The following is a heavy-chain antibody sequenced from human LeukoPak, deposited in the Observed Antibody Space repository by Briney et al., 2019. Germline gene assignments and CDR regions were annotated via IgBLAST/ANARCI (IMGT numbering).Heavy chain of an antibody. J-gene: IGHJ4*02. CDR1: GDTVTGYY. D-gene: IGHD4-17*01. Sequence: GASEKVSCKASGDTVTGYYMHRVRQATGQGLEWMGWINPNSGGTNYAQKFQGWVTMTRDTSISTAYMELSRLRSDDTAVYYCARDRPDDYGDYGDYWGQGTLVTVSS. V-gene: IGHV1-2*04. CDR3: ARDRPDDYGDYGDY. CDR2: INPNSGGT.